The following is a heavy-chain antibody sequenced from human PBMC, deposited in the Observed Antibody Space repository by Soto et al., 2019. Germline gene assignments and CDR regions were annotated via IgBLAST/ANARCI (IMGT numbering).Heavy chain of an antibody. CDR1: GYAFTGYY. CDR2: INPNSGDA. J-gene: IGHJ4*02. Sequence: ASVKVSCKSSGYAFTGYYIHWVRQAPGQGLEWMGWINPNSGDANYAQKFQGRVTMTRDTSFSTAYMELSSLRSDDTAVYYCATRYSYVHFWGQGTLVTRLL. D-gene: IGHD5-18*01. V-gene: IGHV1-2*02. CDR3: ATRYSYVHF.